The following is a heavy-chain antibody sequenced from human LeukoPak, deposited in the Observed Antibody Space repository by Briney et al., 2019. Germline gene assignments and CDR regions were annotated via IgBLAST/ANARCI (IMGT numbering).Heavy chain of an antibody. Sequence: ERSLILSCAPSGYTFSSYGMHWVRQAPGKGLEWVAVIWYDGSNKYYADSVKGRFTISRDNSKNTLYLQMNSLRAEDTAVYYCARDDVAVTGALDFWGQGTLVTVSS. CDR1: GYTFSSYG. V-gene: IGHV3-33*01. D-gene: IGHD6-19*01. CDR3: ARDDVAVTGALDF. CDR2: IWYDGSNK. J-gene: IGHJ4*02.